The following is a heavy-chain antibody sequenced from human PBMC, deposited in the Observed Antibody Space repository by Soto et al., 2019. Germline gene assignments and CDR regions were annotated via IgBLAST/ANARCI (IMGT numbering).Heavy chain of an antibody. Sequence: GASVKVSCKASGGTFSSYAISWVRQAPGQGLEWMGGIIPIFGTANYAQKFQGRVTITADESTSTAYMELSSLRSEDTAVYYCAREYSSSWYEKGAFDIWGQGTMVTVSS. D-gene: IGHD6-13*01. CDR1: GGTFSSYA. V-gene: IGHV1-69*13. J-gene: IGHJ3*02. CDR2: IIPIFGTA. CDR3: AREYSSSWYEKGAFDI.